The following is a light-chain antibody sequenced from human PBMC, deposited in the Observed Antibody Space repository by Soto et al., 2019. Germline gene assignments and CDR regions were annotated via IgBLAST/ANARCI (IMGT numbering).Light chain of an antibody. CDR3: QVWDTSSDHVV. J-gene: IGLJ3*02. Sequence: SYELTQPPSVSVAPGEAARITCGGNNIGSKSVHWYQQQPGQAPVLVIYHDSDRPSGIPERFSGPKSGNTATLTISRVEAGDEADYYCQVWDTSSDHVVFGGGTKLTVL. CDR2: HDS. V-gene: IGLV3-21*04. CDR1: NIGSKS.